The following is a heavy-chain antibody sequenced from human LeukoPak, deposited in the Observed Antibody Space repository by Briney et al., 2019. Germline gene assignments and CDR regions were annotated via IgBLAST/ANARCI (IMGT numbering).Heavy chain of an antibody. V-gene: IGHV4-34*01. CDR3: ARGRNYYGSGSYYKGGRFGY. J-gene: IGHJ4*02. D-gene: IGHD3-10*01. CDR2: INHSGST. CDR1: GGSFSGYY. Sequence: SETLSLTCAVYGGSFSGYYWSWIRQPPGKGLEWIGEINHSGSTNYNPSLKSRVTISVDTSKNQFSLKLSSVTAADTAVYYCARGRNYYGSGSYYKGGRFGYWGQGTLVTVSS.